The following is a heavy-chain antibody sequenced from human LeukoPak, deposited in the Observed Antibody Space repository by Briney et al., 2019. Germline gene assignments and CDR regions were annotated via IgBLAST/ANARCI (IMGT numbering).Heavy chain of an antibody. V-gene: IGHV3-23*01. CDR3: AKFPYYDILTGYYYHT. D-gene: IGHD3-9*01. Sequence: GGSLRLSCAASGFTFSSYAMSWVRQAPGKGLEWVSAISGSGGSTYYADSVKGRFTISRDNSKNTLYLQMNSLRAEDTAVYYCAKFPYYDILTGYYYHTWGQGTLVTVS. J-gene: IGHJ5*02. CDR2: ISGSGGST. CDR1: GFTFSSYA.